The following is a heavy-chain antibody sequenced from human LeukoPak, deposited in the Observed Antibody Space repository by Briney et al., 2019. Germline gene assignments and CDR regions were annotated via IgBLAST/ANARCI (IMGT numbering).Heavy chain of an antibody. V-gene: IGHV3-7*04. CDR3: ARDYSGSSPFDY. Sequence: GRFTISRDNAKNSLYLQMNSLRAEDTAVYYCARDYSGSSPFDYWGQGTLVTVSS. D-gene: IGHD4-23*01. J-gene: IGHJ4*02.